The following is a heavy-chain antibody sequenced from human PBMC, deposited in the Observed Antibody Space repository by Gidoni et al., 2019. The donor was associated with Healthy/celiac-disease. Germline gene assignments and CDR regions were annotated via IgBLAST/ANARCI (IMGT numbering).Heavy chain of an antibody. J-gene: IGHJ6*02. CDR2: IIPIFGTA. CDR3: ARVPLQFGASYDYYGMDV. CDR1: GGTFSRYA. V-gene: IGHV1-69*01. D-gene: IGHD4-4*01. Sequence: QVQLVQSGAEVKKPWSSVKVSCQASGGTFSRYALSWVRQAPGQGLEWMGGIIPIFGTANYAQKFQGRVTSTADESTSTAYMELSRLRSEDTAVYYGARVPLQFGASYDYYGMDVWGQGTTVTVSS.